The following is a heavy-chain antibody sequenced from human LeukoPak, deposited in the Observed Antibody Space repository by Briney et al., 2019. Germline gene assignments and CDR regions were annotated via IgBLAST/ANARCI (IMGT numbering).Heavy chain of an antibody. V-gene: IGHV3-30*02. D-gene: IGHD3-10*01. CDR1: GFNFSSQW. Sequence: GGSLRLSCAASGFNFSSQWMSWVRQAPGKGLEWVAFIRYDGSNKYYADSVKGRFTISRDNSKNTLYLQMNSLRGEDTAVYYCAKNPLLPGSYYMVGYYYMDVWGKGTTVTISS. CDR2: IRYDGSNK. CDR3: AKNPLLPGSYYMVGYYYMDV. J-gene: IGHJ6*03.